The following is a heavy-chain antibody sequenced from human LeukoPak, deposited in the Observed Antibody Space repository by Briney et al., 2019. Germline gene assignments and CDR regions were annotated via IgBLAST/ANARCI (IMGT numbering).Heavy chain of an antibody. CDR3: AKKAQYDGHYPLDY. Sequence: GGSLRLSCAASGFTSSSYSMSWVRQAPGKGLEWVSGTSDRGDYTYYADSVKGRFTISRDTSKNTLCLQMNSLRAEDTALYFCAKKAQYDGHYPLDYWGQGTLVTVSA. J-gene: IGHJ4*02. CDR1: GFTSSSYS. CDR2: TSDRGDYT. V-gene: IGHV3-23*01. D-gene: IGHD4/OR15-4a*01.